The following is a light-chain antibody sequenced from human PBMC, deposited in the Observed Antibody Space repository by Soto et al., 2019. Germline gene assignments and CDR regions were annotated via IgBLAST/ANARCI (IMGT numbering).Light chain of an antibody. V-gene: IGKV1-5*03. Sequence: DIQMTQSPSTLSASVGDRVTITCRASQSVGSWLAWYQQKPGKAPKLLIYKASSLESGVPSRFSGSGSGTEFSLTISSRQPDDFASYHCQQYGSSSPWTFGQRTKVEIK. CDR3: QQYGSSSPWT. J-gene: IGKJ1*01. CDR1: QSVGSW. CDR2: KAS.